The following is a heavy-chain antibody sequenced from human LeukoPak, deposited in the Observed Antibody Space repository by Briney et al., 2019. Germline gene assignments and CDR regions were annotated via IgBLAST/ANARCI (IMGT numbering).Heavy chain of an antibody. CDR2: IYYSGST. V-gene: IGHV4-39*01. CDR1: GGSISSSSYY. CDR3: ARPRPYSSSSLGFDY. D-gene: IGHD6-6*01. J-gene: IGHJ4*02. Sequence: PSETLSLTCTVSGGSISSSSYYWGWIRQPPGKGLEWIGSIYYSGSTYYNPSLKSRVTISVDTSKNQFSLKLSSVTAADTAVYYCARPRPYSSSSLGFDYWGQGTLVTVSS.